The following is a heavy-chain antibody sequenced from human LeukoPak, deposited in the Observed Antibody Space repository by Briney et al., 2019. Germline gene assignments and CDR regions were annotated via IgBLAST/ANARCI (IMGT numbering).Heavy chain of an antibody. J-gene: IGHJ2*01. Sequence: GGALRLSCAASGFTFSSDWMSWVRQAPGKGREWVANINQDGSGKYYVDSVKGGFTISRDNAKNSLYLQMNSLRAQDTAVYYCARVVGAGYFDLWGRGTLVTVSS. CDR3: ARVVGAGYFDL. CDR2: INQDGSGK. CDR1: GFTFSSDW. V-gene: IGHV3-7*01. D-gene: IGHD1-26*01.